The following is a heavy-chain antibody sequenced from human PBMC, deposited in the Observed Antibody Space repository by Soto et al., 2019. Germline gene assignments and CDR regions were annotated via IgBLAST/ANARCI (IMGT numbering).Heavy chain of an antibody. D-gene: IGHD6-13*01. CDR1: GFTFDSYG. J-gene: IGHJ4*02. CDR2: ISGSGGST. CDR3: AKVLKAGGLDY. Sequence: VQLLESGGGWVQPGGSLRLSCAASGFTFDSYGMSWVRQAPGKGLEWVSSISGSGGSTYYADSVKGRFTISRDNSKNTLYLQMNSLSAEDTAVYFCAKVLKAGGLDYWGQGPLVTVSS. V-gene: IGHV3-23*01.